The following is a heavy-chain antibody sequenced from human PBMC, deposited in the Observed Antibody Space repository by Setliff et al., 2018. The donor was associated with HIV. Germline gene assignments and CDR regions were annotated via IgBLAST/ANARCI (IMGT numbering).Heavy chain of an antibody. D-gene: IGHD4-17*01. CDR2: ISPTGNT. J-gene: IGHJ4*02. CDR3: ARFEVTTVTTRDY. Sequence: SETLSLTCSVSGASISSYYWSWIRQPPGKGLEWIGYISPTGNTNYNPSFKSRVTISLDTSRNQFSLKLRSVTAADTAVYYCARFEVTTVTTRDYWGQGTLVTVS. V-gene: IGHV4-4*09. CDR1: GASISSYY.